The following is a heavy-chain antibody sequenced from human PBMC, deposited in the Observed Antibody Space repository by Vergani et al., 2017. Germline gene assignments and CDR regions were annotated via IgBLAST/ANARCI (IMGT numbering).Heavy chain of an antibody. CDR2: ISWNSGAV. CDR3: TKGSVYYHDSAGHGYDPYTGFDL. J-gene: IGHJ3*01. CDR1: GYSISSGYY. Sequence: VQLQESGPGLLKPSETLSLTCTVSGYSISSGYYWGWIRQPPGKGLEWVSGISWNSGAVDYADSVRGRFTISRDNAKNSLFLEMNSLRFEDTAVYFCTKGSVYYHDSAGHGYDPYTGFDLWGQGTLVTVSS. V-gene: IGHV3-9*01. D-gene: IGHD5-12*01.